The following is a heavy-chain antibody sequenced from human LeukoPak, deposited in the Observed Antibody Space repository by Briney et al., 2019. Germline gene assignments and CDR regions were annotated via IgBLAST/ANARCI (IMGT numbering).Heavy chain of an antibody. V-gene: IGHV4-34*01. CDR3: ARGDYGDYDDNWFDP. D-gene: IGHD4-17*01. CDR1: GGSFSGYY. CDR2: INHSGST. Sequence: SETLSLTCAVYGGSFSGYYWSWIRQPPGKGPEWIGEINHSGSTNYNPSLKSRVTISVDTSKNQFSLKLSSVTAADTAVYYCARGDYGDYDDNWFDPWGQGTLVTVSS. J-gene: IGHJ5*02.